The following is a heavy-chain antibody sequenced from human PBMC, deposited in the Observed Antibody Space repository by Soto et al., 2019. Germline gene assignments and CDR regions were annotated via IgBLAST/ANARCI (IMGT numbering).Heavy chain of an antibody. CDR1: GFTFSSYW. J-gene: IGHJ5*02. CDR2: IRQDGGQI. V-gene: IGHV3-7*05. Sequence: EVQLVESGGGLVLPGGSLRLSCAASGFTFSSYWMTWVRQAPGKGLEWVANIRQDGGQIDYVDSVKGRFTISRDNAKNSLYLQMNSMRTEDAAVHYCERWTLYANNCFDHWGQGTLVTVSS. CDR3: ERWTLYANNCFDH. D-gene: IGHD2-8*01.